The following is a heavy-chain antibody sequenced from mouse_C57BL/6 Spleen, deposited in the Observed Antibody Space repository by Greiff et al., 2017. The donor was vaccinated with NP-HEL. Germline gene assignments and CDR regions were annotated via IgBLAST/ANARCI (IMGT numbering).Heavy chain of an antibody. CDR1: GYTFTEYT. CDR3: ARHEEGDLLLDY. D-gene: IGHD2-1*01. CDR2: FYPGSGSI. V-gene: IGHV1-62-2*01. J-gene: IGHJ2*01. Sequence: VKLVESGAELVKPGASVKLSCKASGYTFTEYTIHWVKQRSGQGLEWIGWFYPGSGSIKYNEKFKDKATLTADKSSSTVYMELSRLTSEDSAVYFCARHEEGDLLLDYWGQGTTLTVSS.